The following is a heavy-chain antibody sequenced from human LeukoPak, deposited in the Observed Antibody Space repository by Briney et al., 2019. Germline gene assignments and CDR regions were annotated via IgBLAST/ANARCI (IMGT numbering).Heavy chain of an antibody. V-gene: IGHV3-30*03. CDR2: ISYDGSNK. CDR3: ARLSRPNYYDSSGRVDAFDI. Sequence: PGRSLRLPCAASGFTFSSYGMHWVRQAPGKGLEWVAVISYDGSNKYYADSVKGRFTISRDNSKNTLYLQMNSLRAEDTAVYYCARLSRPNYYDSSGRVDAFDIWGQGTMVTVSS. J-gene: IGHJ3*02. D-gene: IGHD3-22*01. CDR1: GFTFSSYG.